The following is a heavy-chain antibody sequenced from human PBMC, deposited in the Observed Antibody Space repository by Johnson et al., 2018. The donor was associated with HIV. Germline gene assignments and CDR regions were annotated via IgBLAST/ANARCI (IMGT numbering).Heavy chain of an antibody. CDR1: RFSVSSNY. CDR3: VTLVVAPPFDI. CDR2: IYSGGSK. Sequence: MQLVESGGGVVQPGRSLRLSCAASRFSVSSNYMTWVRQAPGKGLEWVSVIYSGGSKYYADSVKGRFTISRDNSKNTLYLQMNSLRAEDTAVYYCVTLVVAPPFDIWGQGTMVTVSS. V-gene: IGHV3-66*01. J-gene: IGHJ3*02. D-gene: IGHD2-15*01.